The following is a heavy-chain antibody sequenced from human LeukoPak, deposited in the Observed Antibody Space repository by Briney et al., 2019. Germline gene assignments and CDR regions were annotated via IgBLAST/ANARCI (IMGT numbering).Heavy chain of an antibody. D-gene: IGHD3-3*01. CDR3: AKANQRYYDFWSGFDY. CDR2: ISYDGSNK. V-gene: IGHV3-30*18. CDR1: GFTFSSYG. Sequence: GGSLRLSCAASGFTFSSYGMHWVRQAPGKGLEWVAVISYDGSNKYYADSVKGRFTTSRDNSKNTLYLQMNSLRAEDTAVYYCAKANQRYYDFWSGFDYWGQGTLVTVSS. J-gene: IGHJ4*02.